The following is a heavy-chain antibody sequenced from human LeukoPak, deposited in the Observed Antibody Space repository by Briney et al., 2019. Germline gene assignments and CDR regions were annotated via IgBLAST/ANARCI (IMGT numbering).Heavy chain of an antibody. CDR1: GFTFSDYY. CDR2: ISSSGSTI. V-gene: IGHV3-11*04. J-gene: IGHJ4*02. CDR3: ARVEDYYGSGSHIDY. D-gene: IGHD3-10*01. Sequence: PGGSLRLSGAASGFTFSDYYMSWIRQAPGKGLEWVSYISSSGSTIYYADSVKGRFTISRDNAKNSLYLQMNSLRAEDTAVYYCARVEDYYGSGSHIDYWGQGTLVTVSS.